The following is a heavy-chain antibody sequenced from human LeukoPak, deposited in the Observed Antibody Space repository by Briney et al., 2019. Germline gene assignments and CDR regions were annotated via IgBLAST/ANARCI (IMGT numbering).Heavy chain of an antibody. CDR2: INPNSGGT. D-gene: IGHD6-19*01. V-gene: IGHV1-2*02. CDR1: GYTFTGYY. J-gene: IGHJ4*02. CDR3: ARDLKMGYSSGRYSWGTGSSNDY. Sequence: ASVTVSFKASGYTFTGYYMHWVRQAPGQGLEWMGWINPNSGGTNYAQKFQGRITMTTDTSTSTGYMELRSLRSDDTAVYYCARDLKMGYSSGRYSWGTGSSNDYWGQGTLVTVSS.